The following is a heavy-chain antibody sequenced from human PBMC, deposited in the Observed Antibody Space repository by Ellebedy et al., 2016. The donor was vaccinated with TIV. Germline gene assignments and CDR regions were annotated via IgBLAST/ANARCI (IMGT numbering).Heavy chain of an antibody. Sequence: MPGESLRLSCTVSGGSISSYYWSWIRQPPGKGLEWIGYIYYSWSTNYNPSLKSRVTISVDTSKNQFSLKLSSVTAADTAVYYCARQSQWFGELLLTPIWFDPWGQGTLVTVSS. V-gene: IGHV4-59*08. CDR3: ARQSQWFGELLLTPIWFDP. CDR2: IYYSWST. J-gene: IGHJ5*02. CDR1: GGSISSYY. D-gene: IGHD3-10*01.